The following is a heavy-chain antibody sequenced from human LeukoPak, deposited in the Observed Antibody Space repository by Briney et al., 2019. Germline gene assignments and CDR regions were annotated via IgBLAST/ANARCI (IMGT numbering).Heavy chain of an antibody. V-gene: IGHV3-23*01. CDR3: AKGSRIGYYDSSGYYYPFDY. CDR1: GFTFSSYA. D-gene: IGHD3-22*01. J-gene: IGHJ4*02. CDR2: ISGSGGST. Sequence: PGGSLRLSCAASGFTFSSYAMSWVRQAPGKGLEWVSAISGSGGSTYYADSVKGRFTISRDNSKNTLYLQMNSLRAEDTAVYYCAKGSRIGYYDSSGYYYPFDYWGQGTLVPVSS.